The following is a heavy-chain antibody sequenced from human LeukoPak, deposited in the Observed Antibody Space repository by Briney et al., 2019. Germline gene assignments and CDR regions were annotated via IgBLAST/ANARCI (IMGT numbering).Heavy chain of an antibody. V-gene: IGHV3-48*03. D-gene: IGHD3-10*01. CDR1: GFTFSSYE. Sequence: PGGSLRLSCAASGFTFSSYEMNWVRQAPGKGLEWVSYISNSGSTIYYADSVKGRFTISRDNSKNTLYLQMNSLRAEDTAVYYCAKGLWFGVRSPFDYWGQGTLVTVSS. CDR2: ISNSGSTI. CDR3: AKGLWFGVRSPFDY. J-gene: IGHJ4*02.